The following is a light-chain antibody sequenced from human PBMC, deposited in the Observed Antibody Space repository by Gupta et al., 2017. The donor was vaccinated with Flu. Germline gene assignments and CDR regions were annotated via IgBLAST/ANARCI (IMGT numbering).Light chain of an antibody. Sequence: QSVLTQPSSASGTPGQKVTISCSGSSSNIGRNTVIWYQQLPGTAPRLLIDTNNQRPSGVPDRFSGSKSGTSASLAISGLQSEDEGDYYCAAWDDSREVVFGGGTKLTVL. V-gene: IGLV1-44*01. CDR3: AAWDDSREVV. CDR2: TNN. CDR1: SSNIGRNT. J-gene: IGLJ3*02.